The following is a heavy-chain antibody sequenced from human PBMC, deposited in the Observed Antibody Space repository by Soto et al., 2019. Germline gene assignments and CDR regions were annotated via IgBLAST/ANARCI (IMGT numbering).Heavy chain of an antibody. Sequence: LRLSCAASGFTFSSYAMSWVRQAPGKGLEWVSAISGSGGSTYYADSVKGRFTISRDNSKNTLYLQMNSLRAEDTAVYYCAKHGGSYSMYYFDYWGQGTLVTVSS. D-gene: IGHD1-26*01. J-gene: IGHJ4*02. CDR3: AKHGGSYSMYYFDY. CDR1: GFTFSSYA. CDR2: ISGSGGST. V-gene: IGHV3-23*01.